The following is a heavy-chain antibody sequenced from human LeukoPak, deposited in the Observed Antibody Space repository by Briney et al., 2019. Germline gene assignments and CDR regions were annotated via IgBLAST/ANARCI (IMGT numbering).Heavy chain of an antibody. D-gene: IGHD7-27*01. CDR1: GYTFTSYG. J-gene: IGHJ5*02. V-gene: IGHV1-18*01. CDR3: ARDNLGRFDP. Sequence: GASVKVSCKASGYTFTSYGISWVRQAPGQGLEWMGWISAYNGNTNYAQKFQGRVTITADESTSTAYMELSSLRSEDTAVYYCARDNLGRFDPWGQGTLVTVSS. CDR2: ISAYNGNT.